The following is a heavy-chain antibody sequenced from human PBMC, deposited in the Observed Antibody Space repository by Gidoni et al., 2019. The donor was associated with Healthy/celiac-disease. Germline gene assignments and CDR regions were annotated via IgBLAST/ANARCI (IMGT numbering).Heavy chain of an antibody. CDR3: AHRRGYSGSYSH. D-gene: IGHD1-26*01. CDR2: IYWDDDK. CDR1: GSSPSTSGVG. Sequence: QITLKESGPTLVKPTQTLPLPCTFSGSSPSTSGVGVGWIRQPPGKALEWLALIYWDDDKRYSPSLKSRLTITKDTSKNQVVLTMTNIDPVDTATYYCAHRRGYSGSYSHWGQGTLVTVSS. V-gene: IGHV2-5*02. J-gene: IGHJ4*02.